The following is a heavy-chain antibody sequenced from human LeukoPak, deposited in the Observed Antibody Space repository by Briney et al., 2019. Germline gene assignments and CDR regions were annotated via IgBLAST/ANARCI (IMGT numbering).Heavy chain of an antibody. V-gene: IGHV1-69*13. CDR1: GYTFTSYY. CDR3: ARGWLAETTVVTPYNY. CDR2: IIPMFGTA. D-gene: IGHD4-23*01. J-gene: IGHJ4*02. Sequence: SVKVSCKASGYTFTSYYMHWVRQAPGQGLEWMGGIIPMFGTAHSAQKFQGRVTITADESTSTAYMELSSLRSEDTAVYYCARGWLAETTVVTPYNYWGQGTPVTVSS.